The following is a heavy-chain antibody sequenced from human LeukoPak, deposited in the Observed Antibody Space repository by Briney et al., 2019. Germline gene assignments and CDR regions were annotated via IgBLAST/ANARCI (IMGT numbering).Heavy chain of an antibody. CDR2: INHSGST. CDR3: ARRGIIAAAEVYCYYYYYMDV. J-gene: IGHJ6*03. CDR1: GGSFSGYY. Sequence: SETLSLTCAVYGGSFSGYYWSWIRQPPGKGLEWIGEINHSGSTNYNPSLKSRVTISVDTSKNQFSLKLSSVTAADTAVYYCARRGIIAAAEVYCYYYYYMDVWGKGTTVTISS. D-gene: IGHD6-13*01. V-gene: IGHV4-34*01.